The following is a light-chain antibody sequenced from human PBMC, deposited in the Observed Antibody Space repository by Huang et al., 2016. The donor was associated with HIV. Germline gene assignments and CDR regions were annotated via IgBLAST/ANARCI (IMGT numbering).Light chain of an antibody. CDR1: QSISTYY. V-gene: IGKV3-20*01. Sequence: EIVLTQSPGTLSLSPGERATLSCRASQSISTYYLAWFQQKPGQAPRLLIYGTSSRATAAPGRFSGSGSGTDFALTISRLEPEDFAVYYCHHYGGSQWTFGQGTKVEIK. J-gene: IGKJ1*01. CDR3: HHYGGSQWT. CDR2: GTS.